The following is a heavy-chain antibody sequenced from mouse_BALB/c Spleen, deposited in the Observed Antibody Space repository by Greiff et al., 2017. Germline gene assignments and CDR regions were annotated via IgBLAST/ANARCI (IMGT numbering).Heavy chain of an antibody. CDR3: ARGVIHYYGYDYFDY. Sequence: EVMLVESGGGLVKPGGSLKLSCAASGFTFSSYAMSWVRQTPEKRLEWVASISSGGSTYSPDSVKGRFTISRDNARNILYLQMSSLRSEDTAMYYCARGVIHYYGYDYFDYWGQGTTLTVSS. D-gene: IGHD1-2*01. J-gene: IGHJ2*01. V-gene: IGHV5-6-5*01. CDR1: GFTFSSYA. CDR2: ISSGGST.